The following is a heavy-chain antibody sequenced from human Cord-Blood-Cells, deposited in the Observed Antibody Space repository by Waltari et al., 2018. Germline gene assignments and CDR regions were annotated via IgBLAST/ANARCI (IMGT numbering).Heavy chain of an antibody. CDR3: ARRYDILTGYYRY. Sequence: QVQLQQWGAGLLKPSETLSLTCAVYGGSFSGYYWSWIRQPPGKGLEWIGEINHSGSTNYNPSLKSRVTISVDTSKNQFSLKLSSVTAADTAVYYCARRYDILTGYYRYWGQGTLVTVSS. CDR2: INHSGST. D-gene: IGHD3-9*01. CDR1: GGSFSGYY. V-gene: IGHV4-34*01. J-gene: IGHJ4*02.